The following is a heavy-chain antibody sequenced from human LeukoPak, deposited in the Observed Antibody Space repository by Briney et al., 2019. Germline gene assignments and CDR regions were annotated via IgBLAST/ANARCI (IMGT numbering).Heavy chain of an antibody. CDR1: GYSFTSYW. J-gene: IGHJ4*02. CDR2: IYPGDSDT. V-gene: IGHV5-51*01. CDR3: ARHNLPTAAGQIDY. D-gene: IGHD6-13*01. Sequence: GESLKISCKGSGYSFTSYWIGWVRQLPGKGLEWMGIIYPGDSDTRYSPSFQGQVTISADKSISTASLQWSSLKASDTAMYYCARHNLPTAAGQIDYWGQGTLVTVSS.